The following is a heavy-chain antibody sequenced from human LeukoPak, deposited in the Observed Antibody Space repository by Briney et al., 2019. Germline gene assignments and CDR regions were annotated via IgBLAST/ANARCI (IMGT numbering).Heavy chain of an antibody. CDR2: IRSKANSYAT. J-gene: IGHJ4*02. D-gene: IGHD5-12*01. CDR1: GFTFSGSA. V-gene: IGHV3-73*01. CDR3: TTDGAGYDLD. Sequence: PGGSLRLSCAASGFTFSGSAMHWVRQASGKGLEWVGRIRSKANSYATAYAASVKGRFTISRDDSKNTAYLQMNSLKTEDTAVYYCTTDGAGYDLDWGQGTLVTVSS.